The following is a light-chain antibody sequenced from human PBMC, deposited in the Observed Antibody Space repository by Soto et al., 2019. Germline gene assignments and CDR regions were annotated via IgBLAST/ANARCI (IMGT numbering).Light chain of an antibody. CDR1: SSDFGDYNS. J-gene: IGLJ2*01. Sequence: QSALTQPASVSGSPGQSITISCIGTSSDFGDYNSVSWYQQHPGKVPKLMIHDVSNRPSGVSNRFSGSKSGNTASLTISGLQAEDEADYYCSSYTSSSTLVVFGGGTKVTVL. CDR3: SSYTSSSTLVV. V-gene: IGLV2-14*01. CDR2: DVS.